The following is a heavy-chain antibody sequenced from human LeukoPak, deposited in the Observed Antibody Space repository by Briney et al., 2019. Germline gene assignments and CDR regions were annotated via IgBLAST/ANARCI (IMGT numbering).Heavy chain of an antibody. CDR3: ARAQWLRQNYYYYYYYMDV. J-gene: IGHJ6*03. CDR1: GYTFTSYG. Sequence: GASVKVSCKASGYTFTSYGISWVRQAPGQGLEWMGWINPNSGGTNYAQKFQGRVTMTRDTSISTAYMELSRLRSDDTAVYYCARAQWLRQNYYYYYYYMDVWGKGTTVTISS. V-gene: IGHV1-2*02. D-gene: IGHD5-12*01. CDR2: INPNSGGT.